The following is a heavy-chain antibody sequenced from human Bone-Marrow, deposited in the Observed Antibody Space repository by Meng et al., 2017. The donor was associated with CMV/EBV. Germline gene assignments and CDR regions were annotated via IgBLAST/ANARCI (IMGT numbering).Heavy chain of an antibody. V-gene: IGHV3-30*04. CDR2: IAYDGSNK. J-gene: IGHJ6*01. Sequence: GGSLRLSCAASGFIFRTYAMHWVRQAPGKGLEWVTLIAYDGSNKYYADSVKGRFTISRDNSKNTLYLQMNSLRAEDTAVYYCARGKGSYVADDYGMDVWGQGPTVTFCS. CDR1: GFIFRTYA. D-gene: IGHD3-10*02. CDR3: ARGKGSYVADDYGMDV.